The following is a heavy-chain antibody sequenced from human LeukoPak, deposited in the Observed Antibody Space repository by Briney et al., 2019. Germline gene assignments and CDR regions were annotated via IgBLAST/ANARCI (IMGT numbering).Heavy chain of an antibody. V-gene: IGHV5-51*01. J-gene: IGHJ3*02. CDR3: ARRDGRNYVLGAFDI. CDR2: IYPGDSDT. CDR1: GYSFTSYW. Sequence: GESLKISCKGSGYSFTSYWIGWVRQMPGKGLEWMGIIYPGDSDTRYSPSFQGQVTISADKSISTAYLQWSSLKASDTAMYHCARRDGRNYVLGAFDIWGQGTMVTVSS. D-gene: IGHD1-7*01.